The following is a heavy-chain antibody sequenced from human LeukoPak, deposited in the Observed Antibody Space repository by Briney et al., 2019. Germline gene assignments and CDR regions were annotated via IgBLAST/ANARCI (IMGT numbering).Heavy chain of an antibody. CDR3: ARGRDYYDSSGYCN. Sequence: SETLSLTCAVYGGSFTNYYWSWIRQPPGKGLEWIGEINHSGSTNYKPSLKSRVTISLDTSKSQFSLKLSSVTAADTAVYYCARGRDYYDSSGYCNWGQGTLVTVSS. CDR2: INHSGST. J-gene: IGHJ4*02. V-gene: IGHV4-34*01. CDR1: GGSFTNYY. D-gene: IGHD3-22*01.